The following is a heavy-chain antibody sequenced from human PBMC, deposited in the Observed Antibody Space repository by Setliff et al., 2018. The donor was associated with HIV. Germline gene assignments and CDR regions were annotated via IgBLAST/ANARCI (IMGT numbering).Heavy chain of an antibody. CDR3: ARHGAYEAYYDYMDV. CDR1: GGAISSRSYY. J-gene: IGHJ6*03. V-gene: IGHV4-39*01. D-gene: IGHD5-12*01. CDR2: IYYSGST. Sequence: PSETLSLTCTVSGGAISSRSYYWGWIRQPPAKGLEWIGSIYYSGSTYYNPSLKSRVTISVDTSKNQFSLKLSSVTAADTAVYYCARHGAYEAYYDYMDVWGKGTTVTVS.